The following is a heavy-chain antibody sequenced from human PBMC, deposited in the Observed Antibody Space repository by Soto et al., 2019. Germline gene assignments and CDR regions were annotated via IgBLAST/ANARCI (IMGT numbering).Heavy chain of an antibody. CDR2: IYYSGST. CDR1: GGSISSGDYY. Sequence: SETLSLTCTVSGGSISSGDYYWSWIRQPPGKGLEWIGYIYYSGSTYYNPSLKSRVTISVDTSKNQFSLKLSSVTAADTAVYYCARDALIVATIIARSDYYGMDVWGQGTTVTVSS. D-gene: IGHD5-12*01. V-gene: IGHV4-30-4*01. J-gene: IGHJ6*02. CDR3: ARDALIVATIIARSDYYGMDV.